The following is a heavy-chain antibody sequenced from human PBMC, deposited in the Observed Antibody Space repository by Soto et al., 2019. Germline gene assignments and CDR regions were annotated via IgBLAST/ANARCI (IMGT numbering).Heavy chain of an antibody. V-gene: IGHV3-23*01. J-gene: IGHJ4*02. Sequence: GGSLRLSCVASGITSGNRAMSWVRQAPGEGLEWVSAITDTGGDAKYADSVRGRFAISRDNSKNTLYLQMSSLRAEDSAVYYCACGAKGSYPGSRIFVIWCRGTLVTVSS. CDR1: GITSGNRA. CDR2: ITDTGGDA. D-gene: IGHD3-10*01. CDR3: ACGAKGSYPGSRIFVI.